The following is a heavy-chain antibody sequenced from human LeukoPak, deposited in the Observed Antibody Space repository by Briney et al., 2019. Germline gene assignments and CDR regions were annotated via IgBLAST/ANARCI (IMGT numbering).Heavy chain of an antibody. D-gene: IGHD3-3*01. Sequence: PGGSLRLSCAASGFTFSSYSMNWVRQAPGKGLEWVSYISSSSSTIYYADSVKGRFTISRDNAKNSLYLQMNSLRAEDTAMYYCAREPFWSGYYSNLHFDYWGQGTLVTVSS. CDR1: GFTFSSYS. CDR3: AREPFWSGYYSNLHFDY. CDR2: ISSSSSTI. V-gene: IGHV3-48*01. J-gene: IGHJ4*02.